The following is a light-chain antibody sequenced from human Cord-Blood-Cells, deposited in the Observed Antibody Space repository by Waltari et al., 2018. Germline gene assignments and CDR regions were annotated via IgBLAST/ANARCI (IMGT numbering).Light chain of an antibody. CDR3: QQYGSSPSWT. J-gene: IGKJ1*01. Sequence: VLTQSPGTLSLSPGERATLSCRASQSVSSSYLAWYQQKPGQAPRLLIYGASSRATGIPDRFSGSGSGTDFTLTISRLEPEDFAVYYCQQYGSSPSWTFGQGTKVEIK. CDR2: GAS. CDR1: QSVSSSY. V-gene: IGKV3-20*01.